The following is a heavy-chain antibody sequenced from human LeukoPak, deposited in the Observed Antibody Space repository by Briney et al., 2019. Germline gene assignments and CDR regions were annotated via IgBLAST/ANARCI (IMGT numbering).Heavy chain of an antibody. CDR1: GFTFSSYS. J-gene: IGHJ4*02. CDR2: ISSSSSTI. V-gene: IGHV3-48*04. CDR3: ARLVWRDPDPFDY. D-gene: IGHD5-24*01. Sequence: GGSLRLSCAASGFTFSSYSMNWVRQAPGKGLEWVSYISSSSSTIYYADSVKGRFTISRDNAKNSLYLQMNSLRAEDTAVYYCARLVWRDPDPFDYWGQGTLVTVSS.